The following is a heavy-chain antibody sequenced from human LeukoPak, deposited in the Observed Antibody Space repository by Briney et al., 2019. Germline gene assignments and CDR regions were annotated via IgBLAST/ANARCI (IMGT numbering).Heavy chain of an antibody. CDR1: GFTFSSYG. CDR3: AKAGNYGDYAYYFDY. V-gene: IGHV3-30*18. Sequence: GGSLRLSCAASGFTFSSYGMHWVRQAPGKGLEWVVVISYDGSNKYYADSVKGRFTISRDNSKNTLYLQMDSLRAEDTAVYYCAKAGNYGDYAYYFDYWGQGTLVTVSS. D-gene: IGHD4-17*01. J-gene: IGHJ4*02. CDR2: ISYDGSNK.